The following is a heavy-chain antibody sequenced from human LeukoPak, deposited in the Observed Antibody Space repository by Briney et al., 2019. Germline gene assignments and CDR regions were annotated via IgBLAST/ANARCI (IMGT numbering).Heavy chain of an antibody. V-gene: IGHV3-21*01. J-gene: IGHJ4*02. Sequence: GGSLRLSCAASGFTFSSFGMNWVRQAPGKGLEWVSSISSSSSYIYYADSVKGRFTISRDNAKNSLYLQMNSLRAEDTAVYYCARDLDYYDSGGYYYAFDYWGQGTLVTVSS. CDR3: ARDLDYYDSGGYYYAFDY. CDR1: GFTFSSFG. CDR2: ISSSSSYI. D-gene: IGHD3-22*01.